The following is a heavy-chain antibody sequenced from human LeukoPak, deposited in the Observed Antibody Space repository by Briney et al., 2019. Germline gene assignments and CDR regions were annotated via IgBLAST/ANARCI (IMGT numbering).Heavy chain of an antibody. D-gene: IGHD2-8*01. V-gene: IGHV4-59*01. Sequence: PSETLSLTCSVSGASINDYYWTWIRQPPGKGLEWIGYVYHTGTSGYHPSLKSRVAMSLDTSKNQVSLKLSSVTAADTAVYFCTRVVNGGHFDYWGQGTLVTVYS. CDR1: GASINDYY. CDR3: TRVVNGGHFDY. CDR2: VYHTGTS. J-gene: IGHJ4*02.